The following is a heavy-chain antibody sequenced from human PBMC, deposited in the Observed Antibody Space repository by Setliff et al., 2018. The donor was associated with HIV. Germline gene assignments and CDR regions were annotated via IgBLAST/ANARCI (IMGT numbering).Heavy chain of an antibody. V-gene: IGHV3-23*01. J-gene: IGHJ3*01. CDR1: GFPFSTYA. Sequence: GGSLRLSCAASGFPFSTYAMNWVRQAPGKGLEWVSAISDSGDNTYYADSVRGRFTISRDNSRDTLYLQMNSLRVEDTAVYFCARDTGWKIDVWGQGTMVTVSS. CDR2: ISDSGDNT. CDR3: ARDTGWKIDV. D-gene: IGHD1-1*01.